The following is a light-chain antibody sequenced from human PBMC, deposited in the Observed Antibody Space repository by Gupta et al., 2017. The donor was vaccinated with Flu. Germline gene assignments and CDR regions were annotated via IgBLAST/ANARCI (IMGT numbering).Light chain of an antibody. CDR2: GAS. CDR1: QSVSSSY. CDR3: QQYCRSPPT. V-gene: IGKV3-20*01. Sequence: IVLTQSPGTLSLSPGERATLSCRASQSVSSSYLAWYQQKPGQAPRLLIYGASSRATGLPDRFSGSGSGTEFTLTMSRLAPEDFAVYYCQQYCRSPPTFGQGTKVEIK. J-gene: IGKJ1*01.